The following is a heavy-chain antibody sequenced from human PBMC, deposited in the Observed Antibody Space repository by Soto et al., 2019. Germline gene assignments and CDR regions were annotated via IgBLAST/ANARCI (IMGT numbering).Heavy chain of an antibody. Sequence: GGSLRLSCVASGFILSDYGMHWVRQAPGKGLEWVAVISHDRSNKFFADSVKGRFTISRDNSKNTLYLQMNSLGAEDTAVYYCAKEWSGYDKAWFDWGQGTLVTVSS. V-gene: IGHV3-30*18. D-gene: IGHD5-12*01. CDR1: GFILSDYG. J-gene: IGHJ4*02. CDR2: ISHDRSNK. CDR3: AKEWSGYDKAWFD.